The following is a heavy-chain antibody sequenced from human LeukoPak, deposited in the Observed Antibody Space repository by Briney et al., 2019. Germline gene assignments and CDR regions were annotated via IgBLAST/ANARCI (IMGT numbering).Heavy chain of an antibody. CDR2: IYYSGST. D-gene: IGHD3-10*01. V-gene: IGHV4-39*01. Sequence: PSETLSLTCTVSGGSISSSSYYWGWIRQPPGKGLEWIGSIYYSGSTHYNPSLKSRVTISVDTSKNQFSLKLSSVTAADTAVYYCASPYGSGTFGAFDIWGQGTMVTVSS. CDR3: ASPYGSGTFGAFDI. CDR1: GGSISSSSYY. J-gene: IGHJ3*02.